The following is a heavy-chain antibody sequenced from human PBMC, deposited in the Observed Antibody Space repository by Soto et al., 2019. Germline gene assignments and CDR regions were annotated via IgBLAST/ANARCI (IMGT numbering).Heavy chain of an antibody. D-gene: IGHD6-6*01. V-gene: IGHV3-23*01. CDR3: AKTGTTVTRHYTLQIAARPV. CDR2: ISGSGGST. J-gene: IGHJ4*02. CDR1: GFTFSSYA. Sequence: GSLRLSCAASGFTFSSYAMSWVRQAPGKELEWVSAISGSGGSTYYADSMKGRFTISRDNSKNTLNLQMNSLRAEDTAVYYCAKTGTTVTRHYTLQIAARPVWGQGTLVTVSS.